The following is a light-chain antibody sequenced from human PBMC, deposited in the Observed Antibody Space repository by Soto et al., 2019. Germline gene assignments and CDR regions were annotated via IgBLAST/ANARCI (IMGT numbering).Light chain of an antibody. J-gene: IGKJ1*01. CDR1: QSVSNN. CDR2: GAS. CDR3: QQYNNWPPWT. Sequence: EIVMTQSPATLSVSPGERATLSCRASQSVSNNLAWYQQKPGQAPRLLIYGASTRATGIPARFSGSGSGSEFTLTISSLQSEDFAVYYCQQYNNWPPWTFGQGTKVEIK. V-gene: IGKV3-15*01.